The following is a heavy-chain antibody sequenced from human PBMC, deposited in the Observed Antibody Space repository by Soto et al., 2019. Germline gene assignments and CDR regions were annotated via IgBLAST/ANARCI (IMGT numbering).Heavy chain of an antibody. J-gene: IGHJ1*01. D-gene: IGHD3-16*01. CDR2: IIPIFGTA. CDR1: GGTFSSYA. V-gene: IGHV1-69*01. CDR3: ARAFGFAEYFQH. Sequence: QVQLVQSGAEVKKPGSSVKVSCKASGGTFSSYAISWVRQAPGQGLEWMGGIIPIFGTANYAQKLQGRVTITADESTSTAYMELSRLSSEDTAVYYCARAFGFAEYFQHWGQVTVVTVSS.